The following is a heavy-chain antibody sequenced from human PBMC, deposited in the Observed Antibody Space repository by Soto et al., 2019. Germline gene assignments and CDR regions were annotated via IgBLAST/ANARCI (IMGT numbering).Heavy chain of an antibody. CDR2: IWYDGSNK. CDR1: GSTFSSYG. Sequence: QVQLVESGGGVVQPGRSLRLSCAASGSTFSSYGMHWVRQAPGKGLEWVAIIWYDGSNKYYADSVKGRFTISRDNSKNPLFLQMKSLRAEDTAVYYCARSVNYYDSSVGWIDPWGQGTVVSVSS. J-gene: IGHJ5*02. CDR3: ARSVNYYDSSVGWIDP. V-gene: IGHV3-33*01. D-gene: IGHD3-22*01.